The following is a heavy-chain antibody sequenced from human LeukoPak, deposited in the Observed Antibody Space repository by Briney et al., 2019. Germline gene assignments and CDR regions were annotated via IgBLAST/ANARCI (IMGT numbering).Heavy chain of an antibody. J-gene: IGHJ4*02. Sequence: SETLSLTCAVYGGSFSGYYWSWIRQPPGKGLEWIGEINHSGSTNYNPSLKSRVTISVDASKNQFSLKLSSVTAADTAVYYCARGPLVRGVSRRGYFDYWGQGTLVTVSS. V-gene: IGHV4-34*01. CDR3: ARGPLVRGVSRRGYFDY. D-gene: IGHD3-10*01. CDR1: GGSFSGYY. CDR2: INHSGST.